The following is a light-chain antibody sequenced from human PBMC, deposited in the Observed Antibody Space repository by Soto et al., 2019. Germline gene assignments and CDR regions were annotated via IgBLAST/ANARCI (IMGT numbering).Light chain of an antibody. V-gene: IGLV2-14*01. CDR3: CSFAGTGTQYV. CDR1: SSDVGGYNY. Sequence: QSALTQPASVSGSPGQSITISCTGTSSDVGGYNYVSWYQHHPVKAPKLMIYEVSNRPSGVSDRFSGSRSGNTASLTISGLQAEDEADYYCCSFAGTGTQYVFGTGTKVTVL. CDR2: EVS. J-gene: IGLJ1*01.